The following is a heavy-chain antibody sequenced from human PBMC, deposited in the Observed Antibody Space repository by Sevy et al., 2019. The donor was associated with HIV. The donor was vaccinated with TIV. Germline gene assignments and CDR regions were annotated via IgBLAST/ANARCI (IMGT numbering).Heavy chain of an antibody. CDR3: VRDPVGQEEFDY. D-gene: IGHD3-10*01. CDR1: GFTFSGFW. CDR2: INSAGNST. Sequence: GGSLRLSCAASGFTFSGFWMHWVRQAPGKGLVWVARINSAGNSTDYADSVKGRFTISRDKAKNTLFLQMNSLRVEDTAVYYCVRDPVGQEEFDYWGQGTLVTVSS. J-gene: IGHJ4*02. V-gene: IGHV3-74*01.